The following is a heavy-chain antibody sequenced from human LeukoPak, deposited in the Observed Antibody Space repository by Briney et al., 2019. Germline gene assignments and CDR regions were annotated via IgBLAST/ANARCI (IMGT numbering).Heavy chain of an antibody. D-gene: IGHD3-9*01. J-gene: IGHJ2*01. Sequence: GGSLRLSCAASGFTFSDYYMSWIRQAPGKGLEWVSYISSSGSTIYYADSVKGRFTISRDNAKNSLYLQMNSLRAEDTAVYYCARTYYDILTGYEVLYFDLWGRGTLVTVSS. V-gene: IGHV3-11*04. CDR3: ARTYYDILTGYEVLYFDL. CDR1: GFTFSDYY. CDR2: ISSSGSTI.